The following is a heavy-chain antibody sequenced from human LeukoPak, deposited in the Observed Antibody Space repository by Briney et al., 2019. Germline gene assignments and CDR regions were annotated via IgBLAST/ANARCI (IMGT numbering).Heavy chain of an antibody. V-gene: IGHV3-21*01. D-gene: IGHD3-22*01. CDR3: ARDPELLPYGMDV. CDR2: ISSSSSYI. Sequence: GGSLRLSCAASGFAFSSYSMNWVRQAPGKGLEWVSSISSSSSYIYYADSVKGRFTISRDNAKNSLYLQMNSLRAEDTAVYYCARDPELLPYGMDVWGQGTTVTVSS. CDR1: GFAFSSYS. J-gene: IGHJ6*02.